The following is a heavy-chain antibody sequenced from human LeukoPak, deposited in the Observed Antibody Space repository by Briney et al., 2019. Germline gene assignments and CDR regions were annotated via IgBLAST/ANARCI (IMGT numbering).Heavy chain of an antibody. D-gene: IGHD5-18*01. Sequence: ASVKVSCKASGYTFTGYYMHWVRQAPGQGLEWMGWINPNSGGTNYAQKFQGRVTMTRDTSISTAYMELSGLRSDDTAVYYRARDIVMVTYWFDPWGQGTLVTVSS. V-gene: IGHV1-2*02. CDR3: ARDIVMVTYWFDP. CDR2: INPNSGGT. CDR1: GYTFTGYY. J-gene: IGHJ5*02.